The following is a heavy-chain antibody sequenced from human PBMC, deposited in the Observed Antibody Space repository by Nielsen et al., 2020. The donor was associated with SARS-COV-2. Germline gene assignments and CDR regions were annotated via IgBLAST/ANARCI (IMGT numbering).Heavy chain of an antibody. CDR2: INPNSGGT. J-gene: IGHJ3*02. Sequence: ASVKVSCKASGYTFTGYYMHWVRQAPGQGLEWMGWINPNSGGTNYAQKFQGRVTMTRDTSIDTAYMELSYLRSDDTAVYYCALGYSSGWEAFDIWGQGTMITVSS. CDR1: GYTFTGYY. V-gene: IGHV1-2*02. CDR3: ALGYSSGWEAFDI. D-gene: IGHD6-19*01.